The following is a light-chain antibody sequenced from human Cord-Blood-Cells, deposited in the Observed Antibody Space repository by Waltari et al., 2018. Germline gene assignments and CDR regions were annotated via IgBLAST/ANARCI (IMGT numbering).Light chain of an antibody. CDR1: QSVSSSY. V-gene: IGKV3-20*01. J-gene: IGKJ1*01. CDR2: CAS. Sequence: EIVLTQSLGTLSLSTGERDTLSCRASQSVSSSYLAWYQQKPGQAPRLLIYCASSRATGIPDRCSGSGSGTDFTLTISRLEPEDFAVYYCQQYGSSPRTFGQGTKVEIK. CDR3: QQYGSSPRT.